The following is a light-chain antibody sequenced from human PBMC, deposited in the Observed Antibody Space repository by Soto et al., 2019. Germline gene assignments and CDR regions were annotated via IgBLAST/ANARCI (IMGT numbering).Light chain of an antibody. CDR3: QQYNDYPYT. V-gene: IGKV1-5*03. Sequence: GDSVTITCRASQSISTWLAWYQQKPGKAPKLLIYKASTLESGVPSRFSGSGSGTEFTLTISSLQPDDFATYYCQQYNDYPYTLGQGTKLEIK. J-gene: IGKJ2*01. CDR1: QSISTW. CDR2: KAS.